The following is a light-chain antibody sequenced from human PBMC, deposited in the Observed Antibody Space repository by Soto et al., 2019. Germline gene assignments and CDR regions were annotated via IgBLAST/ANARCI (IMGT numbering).Light chain of an antibody. CDR3: QHYNSYSEA. Sequence: EIVMTQSPATLSVSPGERATLSCRASQSVSSDLAWYHQKPGQAPRLLIYGASNRATGIPDRFSGSGSGTEFTLTISSLQPDDFATYYCQHYNSYSEAFGQGTKVDIK. V-gene: IGKV3D-15*01. CDR1: QSVSSD. J-gene: IGKJ1*01. CDR2: GAS.